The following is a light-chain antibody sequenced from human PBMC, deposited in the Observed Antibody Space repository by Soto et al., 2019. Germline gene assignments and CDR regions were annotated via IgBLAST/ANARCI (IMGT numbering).Light chain of an antibody. CDR1: QSVTSR. Sequence: DIQMTQSPSTLSASVGDRVTITCRASQSVTSRLGWYQQKPGKAPKLLIYGASNLESGVPSRFSGRGSGTEFTLTISSLQPDDFATYYCQQYNSYSLTFGGGTTVEIK. CDR3: QQYNSYSLT. V-gene: IGKV1-5*01. J-gene: IGKJ4*01. CDR2: GAS.